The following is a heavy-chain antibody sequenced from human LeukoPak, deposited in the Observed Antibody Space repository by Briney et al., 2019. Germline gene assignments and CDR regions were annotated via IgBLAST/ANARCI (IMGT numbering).Heavy chain of an antibody. V-gene: IGHV3-74*01. CDR2: IHSDGSTT. J-gene: IGHJ5*02. Sequence: GGSRRLSCVASGFTFSSYWMHWVRQAPGKGLVWVSRIHSDGSTTIYADSVKGRFTISRDNAKNTLYLQMNCLRAEDTAVYCCASCSTGFAWGQGTLVTVSS. D-gene: IGHD1-14*01. CDR3: ASCSTGFA. CDR1: GFTFSSYW.